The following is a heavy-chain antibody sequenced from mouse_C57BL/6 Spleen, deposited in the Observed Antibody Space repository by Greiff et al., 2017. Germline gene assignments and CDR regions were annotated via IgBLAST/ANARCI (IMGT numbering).Heavy chain of an antibody. Sequence: VQLQQPGAELVRPGSSVKLSCKASGYTFTSYWMHWVKQRPIQGLEWIGNIDPSDSETHYNQKFKDKATLTVDKSSSTAYMQLSSLTSEDSAVYYCARSYYDYDVFAYWGQGTLVTVS. V-gene: IGHV1-52*01. CDR2: IDPSDSET. J-gene: IGHJ3*01. CDR1: GYTFTSYW. D-gene: IGHD2-4*01. CDR3: ARSYYDYDVFAY.